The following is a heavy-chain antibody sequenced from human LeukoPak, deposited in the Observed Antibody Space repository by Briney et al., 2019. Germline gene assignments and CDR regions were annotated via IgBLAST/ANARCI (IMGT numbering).Heavy chain of an antibody. CDR1: GDSVSSNSAA. Sequence: SQTLSLTCAISGDSVSSNSAAWNWIRQSPSRGLEWLGRTYYRSRWYYESAESVKSRVTITSDTSKNQFSLHLNSVTPEDTAVYFCARGVYSSGRPYDYWGQGSLVTVSS. V-gene: IGHV6-1*01. CDR3: ARGVYSSGRPYDY. D-gene: IGHD6-19*01. CDR2: TYYRSRWYY. J-gene: IGHJ4*02.